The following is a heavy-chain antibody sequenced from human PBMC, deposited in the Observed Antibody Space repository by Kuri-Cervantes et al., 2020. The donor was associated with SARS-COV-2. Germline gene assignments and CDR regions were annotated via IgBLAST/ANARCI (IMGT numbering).Heavy chain of an antibody. CDR1: GYTFTGYY. Sequence: ASVKVSFKASGYTFTGYYMHWVRQAPGQGLEWMGWINPNSGGTNYAQKFQGRVTMTRDTSINTAYMELSSLRSEDTAVYYCATGPPYYDPSNWFDPWGQGTLVTVSS. D-gene: IGHD3-3*01. V-gene: IGHV1-2*02. CDR2: INPNSGGT. J-gene: IGHJ5*02. CDR3: ATGPPYYDPSNWFDP.